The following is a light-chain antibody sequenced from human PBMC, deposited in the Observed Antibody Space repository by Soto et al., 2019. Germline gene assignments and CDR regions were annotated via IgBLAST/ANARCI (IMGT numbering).Light chain of an antibody. Sequence: DIQMTQSPSTLSASVGDRVTITCRASQSISSWLAWYQQKPGKAPKLLIYKASSLESGVPSRFSGSGSGTEFTLTISSLQPDDFATYYCQTFGTFGQGTKVDIK. CDR3: QTFGT. CDR2: KAS. V-gene: IGKV1-5*03. J-gene: IGKJ1*01. CDR1: QSISSW.